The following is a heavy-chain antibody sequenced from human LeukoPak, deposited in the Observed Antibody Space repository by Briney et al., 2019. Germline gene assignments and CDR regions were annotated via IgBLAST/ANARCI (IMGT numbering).Heavy chain of an antibody. CDR3: ARDSHYDASTGNLDQ. D-gene: IGHD3-22*01. V-gene: IGHV3-7*01. CDR1: GFTFSSYW. Sequence: GGSLRLSCAASGFTFSSYWMSWVRQAPGKGLEWVANIKQDGSEKYYVGSVKGRFTISRDNAKNSVYLQMNSLRAEDTAVYYCARDSHYDASTGNLDQWGQGTLVTVSS. J-gene: IGHJ4*02. CDR2: IKQDGSEK.